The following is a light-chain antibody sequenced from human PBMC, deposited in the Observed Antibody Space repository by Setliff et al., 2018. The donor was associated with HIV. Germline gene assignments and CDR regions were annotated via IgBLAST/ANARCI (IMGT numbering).Light chain of an antibody. J-gene: IGLJ1*01. CDR2: EVT. CDR1: SSDVGGYNS. V-gene: IGLV2-14*01. CDR3: SSYATTGTV. Sequence: QSALTQPASVSGSPGQSITISCTGTSSDVGGYNSVSWYQQHPGKAPKLMIYEVTNRPSGVSNRFSGSKSGNTASLTVSGLQAEDEADYYCSSYATTGTVFGPGTKVT.